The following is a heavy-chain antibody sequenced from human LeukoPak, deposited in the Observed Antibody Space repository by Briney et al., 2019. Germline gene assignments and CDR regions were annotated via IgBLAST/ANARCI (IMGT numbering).Heavy chain of an antibody. CDR3: ARAVPSTYYYDSSGYPDY. Sequence: PGGSLRLSCAASGFTFSSYSMNWVRQAPGKGLKWVSSISSSSSYIYYADSVKGRFTISRDNAKNSLYLQMNSLRAEDTAVYYCARAVPSTYYYDSSGYPDYWGQGTLVTVSS. V-gene: IGHV3-21*01. D-gene: IGHD3-22*01. CDR1: GFTFSSYS. J-gene: IGHJ4*02. CDR2: ISSSSSYI.